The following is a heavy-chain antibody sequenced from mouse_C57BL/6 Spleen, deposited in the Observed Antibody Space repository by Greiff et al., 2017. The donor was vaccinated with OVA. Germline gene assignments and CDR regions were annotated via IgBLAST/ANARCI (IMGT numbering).Heavy chain of an antibody. CDR1: GYTFTSYW. J-gene: IGHJ3*01. D-gene: IGHD1-1*01. CDR2: IDPSDSYT. Sequence: QVQLQQPGAELVRPGTSVKLSCKASGYTFTSYWMHWVKQRPGQGLEWIGVIDPSDSYTNYNQKFKGKATLTVYSSSSTAYMQLSSLTSEESAVYYCARGESTTVVDPLAYWGQGTLFTVSA. V-gene: IGHV1-59*01. CDR3: ARGESTTVVDPLAY.